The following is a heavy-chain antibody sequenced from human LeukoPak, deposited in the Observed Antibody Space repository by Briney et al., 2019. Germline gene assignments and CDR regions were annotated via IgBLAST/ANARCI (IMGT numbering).Heavy chain of an antibody. J-gene: IGHJ4*02. CDR3: ARDRSQSYYFDY. CDR2: ISGSGGST. CDR1: GFTFSSYG. Sequence: PGGSLRLSCTASGFTFSSYGMSWVRQAPGKGLDWVSAISGSGGSTYYADSVKGRFSISRDNSKNTLYLQMNSLRAEDTAVYYCARDRSQSYYFDYWGQGTLVTVSS. V-gene: IGHV3-23*01. D-gene: IGHD3-16*02.